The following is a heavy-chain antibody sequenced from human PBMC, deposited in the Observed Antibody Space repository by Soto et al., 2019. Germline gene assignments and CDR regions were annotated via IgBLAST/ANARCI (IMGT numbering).Heavy chain of an antibody. V-gene: IGHV1-3*01. CDR3: THRSQNKRAEYFQH. CDR1: VYTFTSYA. CDR2: INAGNGNT. J-gene: IGHJ1*01. Sequence: GASVMVSCTASVYTFTSYAMHWVRQAPGQRLEWMGWINAGNGNTKYSQKFQGRVTITRDTSASTAYMELSSLRSEDTAVYYFTHRSQNKRAEYFQHWGQGTLVTVSS.